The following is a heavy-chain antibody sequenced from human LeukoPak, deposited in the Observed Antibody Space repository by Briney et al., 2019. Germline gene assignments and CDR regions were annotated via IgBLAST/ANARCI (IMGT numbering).Heavy chain of an antibody. J-gene: IGHJ3*02. CDR3: ARDRRDFYDSIQVDAFDI. V-gene: IGHV4-38-2*02. CDR2: ISHTGSP. CDR1: GYSISSGYY. Sequence: PSETLSLTCSVSGYSISSGYYWGWIRPPPGKGLEWIGSISHTGSPYYNPSLKSRDTISLDTSNNQFSLKLSSVTATDTAVYYCARDRRDFYDSIQVDAFDIWGQETIVTVSS. D-gene: IGHD3-22*01.